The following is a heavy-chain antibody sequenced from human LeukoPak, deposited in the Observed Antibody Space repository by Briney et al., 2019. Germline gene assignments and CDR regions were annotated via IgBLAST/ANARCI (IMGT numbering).Heavy chain of an antibody. D-gene: IGHD1-26*01. J-gene: IGHJ4*02. V-gene: IGHV3-9*01. CDR1: GFTFDDYA. CDR2: ISWNSGSI. Sequence: GGSLRLSCAASGFTFDDYAMHWVRQAPGKGLEWVSGISWNSGSIGYADSVKGRFTISRDNAKNSLYLQTNSLRAEDTALYYCAKGNMGAENIDYWGQGTLVTVSS. CDR3: AKGNMGAENIDY.